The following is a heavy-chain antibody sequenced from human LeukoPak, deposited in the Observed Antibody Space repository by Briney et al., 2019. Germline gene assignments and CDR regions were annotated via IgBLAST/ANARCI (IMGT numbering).Heavy chain of an antibody. CDR1: GFSLNTRAMC. J-gene: IGHJ4*02. Sequence: SGPALVKPTQTLTLTCTFSGFSLNTRAMCVSWIRQPPGKALEWLAFIDWNDDKYYSTSLKTRLTIPKDTSKNQVVLTMTNMDPVDTATYYCASGLSWNFDYWGQGTLVTVSS. CDR2: IDWNDDK. CDR3: ASGLSWNFDY. D-gene: IGHD2-15*01. V-gene: IGHV2-70*01.